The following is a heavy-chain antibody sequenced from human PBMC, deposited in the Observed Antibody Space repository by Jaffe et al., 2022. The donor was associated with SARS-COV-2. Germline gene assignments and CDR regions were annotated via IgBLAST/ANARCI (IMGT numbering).Heavy chain of an antibody. Sequence: QVQLQQWGAGLLKPSETLSLTCAVYGGSFSGYYWSWIRQPPGKGLEWIGEINHSGSTNYNPSLKSRVTISVDTSKNQFSLKLSSVTAADTAVYYCAREAWSRGSPMRKDAFDIWGQGTMVTVSS. CDR3: AREAWSRGSPMRKDAFDI. CDR1: GGSFSGYY. V-gene: IGHV4-34*01. J-gene: IGHJ3*02. D-gene: IGHD3-3*01. CDR2: INHSGST.